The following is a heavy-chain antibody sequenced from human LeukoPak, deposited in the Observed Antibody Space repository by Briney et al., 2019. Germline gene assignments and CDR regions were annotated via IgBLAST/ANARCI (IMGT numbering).Heavy chain of an antibody. Sequence: SETLSLTCAVSGYSISSDYYSSDYYWGWIRQPPGKGLEWIASLYHSGTTYYNPSLKSRVIISVDTSKNQFSLKLSSVTAADTAVYYCARGEYEDLVDNWGQGTLVTVSS. J-gene: IGHJ4*02. CDR1: GYSISSDYYSSDYY. D-gene: IGHD1-26*01. CDR2: LYHSGTT. CDR3: ARGEYEDLVDN. V-gene: IGHV4-38-2*01.